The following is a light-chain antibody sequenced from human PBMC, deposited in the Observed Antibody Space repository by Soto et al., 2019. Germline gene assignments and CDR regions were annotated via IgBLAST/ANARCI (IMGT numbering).Light chain of an antibody. CDR1: QSVLHTSNNKNY. V-gene: IGKV4-1*01. CDR2: WAS. J-gene: IGKJ1*01. Sequence: DIVMTQSPDSLPVSLGERATINCKSSQSVLHTSNNKNYLAWFQQKPGQPPRLLIYWASTRGSGVPDRFSGSGYGSDFTLTISSLQAEDVAVYFCQQYYSAPWTFGQGTRVEIK. CDR3: QQYYSAPWT.